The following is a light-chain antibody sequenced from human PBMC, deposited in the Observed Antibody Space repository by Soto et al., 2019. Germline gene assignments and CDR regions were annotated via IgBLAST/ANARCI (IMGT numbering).Light chain of an antibody. J-gene: IGKJ4*01. CDR2: GAS. CDR3: QQYGSSPLT. Sequence: EIVLTQSPGTLSLSPGERATLSCRASQSVSSSYLAWYQQKPGQAPWLLIYGASSRATGIPDRFSGSGSGTDFTLTISRLEPEDFAVYYCQQYGSSPLTFGGGIKVEIK. CDR1: QSVSSSY. V-gene: IGKV3-20*01.